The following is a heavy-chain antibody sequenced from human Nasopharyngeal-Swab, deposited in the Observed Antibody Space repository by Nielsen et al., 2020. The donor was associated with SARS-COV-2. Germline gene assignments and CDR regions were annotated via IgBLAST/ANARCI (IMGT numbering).Heavy chain of an antibody. J-gene: IGHJ6*02. Sequence: SETLSPTCTVSGGSISSSSYYWGWIRQPPGKGLEWIGSIYYSGSTYYNPSLKSRVTISVDTSKNQFSLKLSSVTAADTAVYYCVGSSWYGDYYYYYGRDVWGQGTTVTVSS. V-gene: IGHV4-39*07. D-gene: IGHD6-13*01. CDR3: VGSSWYGDYYYYYGRDV. CDR2: IYYSGST. CDR1: GGSISSSSYY.